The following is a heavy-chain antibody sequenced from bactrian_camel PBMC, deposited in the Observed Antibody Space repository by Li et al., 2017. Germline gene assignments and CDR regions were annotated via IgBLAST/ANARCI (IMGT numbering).Heavy chain of an antibody. J-gene: IGHJ4*01. D-gene: IGHD4*01. CDR1: GFIFRDHY. CDR3: AARYRTRGITSVTLDPQEYSV. Sequence: DVQLVESGGGLVQAGGSLRLPCAASGFIFRDHYMNWVRQAPGKGLEWVSLINSGGGSTYYADSVKGRFAISQDTICNTWYLQMNSLKPEDTAMYYCAARYRTRGITSVTLDPQEYSVWGQGTQVTVS. V-gene: IGHV3S40*01. CDR2: INSGGGST.